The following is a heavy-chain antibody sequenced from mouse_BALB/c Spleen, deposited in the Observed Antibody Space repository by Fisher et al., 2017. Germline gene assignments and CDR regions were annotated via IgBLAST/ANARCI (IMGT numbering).Heavy chain of an antibody. Sequence: KFKGKATLTADKSSSTAYMQLSSLASEDSAVYYCARYGNYHFDVWGAGTTVTVSS. CDR3: ARYGNYHFDV. D-gene: IGHD2-1*01. J-gene: IGHJ1*01. V-gene: IGHV1-87*01.